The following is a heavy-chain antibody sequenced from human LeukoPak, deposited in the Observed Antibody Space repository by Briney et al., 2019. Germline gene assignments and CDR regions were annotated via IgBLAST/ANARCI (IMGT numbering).Heavy chain of an antibody. CDR2: INPNSGGT. D-gene: IGHD3-10*01. Sequence: ASVKVSCKASGYTFTGYYMHWVRQAPGQGLEWMGWINPNSGGTNYAQKFQGRVTMTRDTSISTAYMELSRLRFDDTAVYYCARGRANGSGSYGDYWGQGTLVTVSS. CDR3: ARGRANGSGSYGDY. V-gene: IGHV1-2*02. J-gene: IGHJ4*02. CDR1: GYTFTGYY.